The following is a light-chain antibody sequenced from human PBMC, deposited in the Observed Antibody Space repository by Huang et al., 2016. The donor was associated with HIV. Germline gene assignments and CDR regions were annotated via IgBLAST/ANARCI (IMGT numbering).Light chain of an antibody. CDR2: GAF. V-gene: IGKV3-15*01. J-gene: IGKJ1*01. Sequence: EIVMTQSPATLSVSPGERATFSCGASQSVSSNLVWYQQKPGQAPRLLMYGAFSRATGIPARFSGSGSGTEFTLAISSLQSEDFAVYYCQQYNSWPWTFGQGTKVEIK. CDR1: QSVSSN. CDR3: QQYNSWPWT.